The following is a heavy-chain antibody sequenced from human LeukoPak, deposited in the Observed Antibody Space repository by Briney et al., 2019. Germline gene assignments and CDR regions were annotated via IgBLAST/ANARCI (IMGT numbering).Heavy chain of an antibody. Sequence: GGSLRLSCAASGFTFNTYSTSWVRQAPRKGLEWVSSMTGINTYIYYGDSVKGRFTISRDNAKKSLYLQMNSLRAEDTAVYYCARLQKLPYYYIDVWGKGTTVTVSS. J-gene: IGHJ6*03. CDR3: ARLQKLPYYYIDV. D-gene: IGHD2-21*01. V-gene: IGHV3-21*01. CDR2: MTGINTYI. CDR1: GFTFNTYS.